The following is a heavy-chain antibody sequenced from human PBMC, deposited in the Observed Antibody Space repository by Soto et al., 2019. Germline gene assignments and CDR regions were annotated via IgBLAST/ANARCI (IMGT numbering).Heavy chain of an antibody. V-gene: IGHV1-69*13. J-gene: IGHJ4*02. CDR1: GGTFSSYA. CDR2: IIPILGTA. D-gene: IGHD5-18*01. Sequence: SVKVSCKASGGTFSSYAISWVRQAPGQGLEWMGGIIPILGTANYAQKFQGRGTITADESTSTAYMELSSLRSEDTAVYYCARASTIYSYGSYYFDYWGQGTLVTVSS. CDR3: ARASTIYSYGSYYFDY.